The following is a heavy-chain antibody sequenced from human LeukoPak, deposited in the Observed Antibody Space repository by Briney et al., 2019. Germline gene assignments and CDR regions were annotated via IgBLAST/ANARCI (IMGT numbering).Heavy chain of an antibody. CDR3: ARGHSVSGFDY. J-gene: IGHJ4*02. Sequence: SSETLSLTCGASGGSFSGYYWTWIRQPPGKGLEWIGEINHSGDTNSNPSLKSRVTISVDTSKSQFSLKLGSVTAADTAVYYCARGHSVSGFDYWGQGALVSVSS. CDR1: GGSFSGYY. CDR2: INHSGDT. D-gene: IGHD5/OR15-5a*01. V-gene: IGHV4-34*01.